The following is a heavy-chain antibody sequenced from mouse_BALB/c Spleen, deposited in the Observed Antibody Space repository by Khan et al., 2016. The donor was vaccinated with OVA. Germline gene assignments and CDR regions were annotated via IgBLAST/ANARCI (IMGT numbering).Heavy chain of an antibody. J-gene: IGHJ4*01. D-gene: IGHD2-1*01. CDR1: GYTFSTYW. CDR3: ARDGNYRGLFAMDY. Sequence: QVQLQQSGAELMKPGASVKISCKTAGYTFSTYWIEWVKQRPGHGLEWIGEILPGSNNTHYNEKFKGKATFTADTSSNTAYMQLISLTSEDSAVYYCARDGNYRGLFAMDYWGQGTSVTVSS. CDR2: ILPGSNNT. V-gene: IGHV1-9*01.